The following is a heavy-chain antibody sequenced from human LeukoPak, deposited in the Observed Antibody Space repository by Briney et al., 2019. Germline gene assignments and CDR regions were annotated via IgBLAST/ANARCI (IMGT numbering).Heavy chain of an antibody. D-gene: IGHD6-19*01. CDR1: GGSISSYY. CDR2: IYYSGST. Sequence: SETLSLTCTVSGGSISSYYWSWIRQPPGKGLEWIGYIYYSGSTNYNPSLKSRVTISVDTSKNQFSLQLNSVTPEDTAVYYCVRGAGSFDSWGQGTLVTVSS. CDR3: VRGAGSFDS. J-gene: IGHJ5*01. V-gene: IGHV4-59*12.